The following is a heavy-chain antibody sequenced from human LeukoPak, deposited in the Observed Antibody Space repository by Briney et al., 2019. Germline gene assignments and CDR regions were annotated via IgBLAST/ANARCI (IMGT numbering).Heavy chain of an antibody. Sequence: GGSLRLSCTASGFTFSSYAMTWVRQAPGKGLEWVSAISGNGVSAYYADSVKGRFTISRDNSKNTLYLQMNSLRAEDTAVYYCARGTLEHCSGASCYPLDSWGQGTLVTVSS. D-gene: IGHD2-15*01. CDR3: ARGTLEHCSGASCYPLDS. J-gene: IGHJ5*01. V-gene: IGHV3-23*01. CDR1: GFTFSSYA. CDR2: ISGNGVSA.